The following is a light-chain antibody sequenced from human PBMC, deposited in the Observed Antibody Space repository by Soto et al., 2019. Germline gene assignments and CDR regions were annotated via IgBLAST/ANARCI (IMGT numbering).Light chain of an antibody. CDR2: AAS. Sequence: DIQMTQSPSTLSASVGDRVTITCRASQSISSWLAWYQQKPGKAPKLLIYAASTLQSGVPSRFSGSGSGTDFTLTISCLRSEDFATYYCQQYYSYPRTFGQGTKVDIK. CDR1: QSISSW. CDR3: QQYYSYPRT. V-gene: IGKV1-5*01. J-gene: IGKJ1*01.